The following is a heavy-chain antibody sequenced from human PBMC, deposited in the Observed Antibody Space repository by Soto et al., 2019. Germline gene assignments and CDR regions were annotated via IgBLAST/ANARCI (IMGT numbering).Heavy chain of an antibody. CDR3: ASTAIYDSSGYYEFAPYNSGLDL. J-gene: IGHJ6*02. V-gene: IGHV1-18*01. D-gene: IGHD3-22*01. Sequence: WASVKVSCKASGQSFISYGISWVRQAPGQVLEWMGWISAYNGNTKYAQKFQGRVTMTTDTSTSTAYMELRSLRSDDTAVYYCASTAIYDSSGYYEFAPYNSGLDLWGQATTVTVSS. CDR2: ISAYNGNT. CDR1: GQSFISYG.